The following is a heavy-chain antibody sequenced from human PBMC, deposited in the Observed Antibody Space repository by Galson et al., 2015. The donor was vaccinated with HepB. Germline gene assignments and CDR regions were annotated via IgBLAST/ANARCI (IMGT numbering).Heavy chain of an antibody. CDR3: AKEISSFFLVGGLYYGMDV. D-gene: IGHD3-3*02. CDR2: ISYDGSNK. CDR1: GFTFSSYG. V-gene: IGHV3-30*18. J-gene: IGHJ6*02. Sequence: LRLSCAASGFTFSSYGMHWVRQAPGKGLEWVAVISYDGSNKYYADSVKGRFTIPRDNSKNTLYLQMNSLRAEDTAVYYCAKEISSFFLVGGLYYGMDVWGQGTTVTVSS.